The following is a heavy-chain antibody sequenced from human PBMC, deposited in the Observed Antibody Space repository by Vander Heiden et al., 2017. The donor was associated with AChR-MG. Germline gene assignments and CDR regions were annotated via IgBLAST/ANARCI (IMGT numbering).Heavy chain of an antibody. CDR1: GFAFSRFA. Sequence: QVQLVESGGGGVQPGKSLRPSCITSGFAFSRFAVHWVRQAPGKGLEWVAVISDDGSSKYYADSVKGRCTISRDNSKKAVDLQMNSLRAEDSAVYYCARDRLTATTSFDYWGQGTLVTVSS. CDR3: ARDRLTATTSFDY. J-gene: IGHJ4*02. D-gene: IGHD4-17*01. CDR2: ISDDGSSK. V-gene: IGHV3-30-3*01.